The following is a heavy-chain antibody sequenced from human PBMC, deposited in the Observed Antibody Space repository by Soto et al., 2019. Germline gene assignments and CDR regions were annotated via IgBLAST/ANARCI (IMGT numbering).Heavy chain of an antibody. Sequence: GGSLRLSCAASGFTFSSYAMHWVRQAPGKGLEWVAVISYDGSNKYYADSVKGRFTISRDNSKNTLYLQMNSLRAEDTAAYYCAREGEQWLVVNGVYFDYWGQGTLVTVSS. V-gene: IGHV3-30-3*01. CDR3: AREGEQWLVVNGVYFDY. CDR2: ISYDGSNK. D-gene: IGHD6-19*01. J-gene: IGHJ4*02. CDR1: GFTFSSYA.